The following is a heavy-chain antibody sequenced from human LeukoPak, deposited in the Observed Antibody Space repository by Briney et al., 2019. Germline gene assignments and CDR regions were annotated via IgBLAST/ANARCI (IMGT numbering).Heavy chain of an antibody. V-gene: IGHV3-23*01. Sequence: GGSLRLSCAASGFTFSSNAMSWVRQAPGKGLEWVSAISGTGHSTYYADPVKGRFTISRDNSKNTLDLQMSSLRAEDTAVYYCAKDLRVAVGRGYFEYWGQGTLVTVSP. CDR2: ISGTGHST. CDR3: AKDLRVAVGRGYFEY. J-gene: IGHJ4*02. CDR1: GFTFSSNA. D-gene: IGHD6-19*01.